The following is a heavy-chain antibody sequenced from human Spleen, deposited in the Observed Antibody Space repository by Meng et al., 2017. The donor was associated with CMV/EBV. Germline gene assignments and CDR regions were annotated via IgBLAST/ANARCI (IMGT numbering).Heavy chain of an antibody. Sequence: GESLKISCAASGFTFSSYAMHWVRQAPGKGLEWVAVISYDGSNKYYADSVKGRFTISRDNSKNTLYLQLSSLRPDDTAVYYCAKGEGGSNSATCDFWGQGALVTVSS. J-gene: IGHJ4*02. CDR1: GFTFSSYA. CDR2: ISYDGSNK. CDR3: AKGEGGSNSATCDF. V-gene: IGHV3-30-3*01. D-gene: IGHD1-26*01.